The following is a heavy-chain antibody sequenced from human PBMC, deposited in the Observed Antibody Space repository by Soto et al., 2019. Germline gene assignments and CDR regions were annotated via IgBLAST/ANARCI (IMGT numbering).Heavy chain of an antibody. CDR1: GFTFSSYE. V-gene: IGHV3-48*03. CDR3: ARVGLRYFDWLVSTYYYYGMDV. Sequence: EVQLVESGGGLVQPGGSLRLSCAASGFTFSSYEMNWVRQAPGTGLECVSYISSSGSTIYYADSVKGRFTISRDNAQNSLYLQMNSLRAEDTAVYYCARVGLRYFDWLVSTYYYYGMDVWGQGTTVTVSS. CDR2: ISSSGSTI. J-gene: IGHJ6*02. D-gene: IGHD3-9*01.